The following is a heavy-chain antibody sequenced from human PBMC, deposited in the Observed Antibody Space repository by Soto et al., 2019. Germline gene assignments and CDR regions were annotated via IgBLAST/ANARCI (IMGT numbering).Heavy chain of an antibody. V-gene: IGHV4-39*01. J-gene: IGHJ4*02. Sequence: SETLSLTCTVSGGSISSSSYYWGWIRQPPGKGLEWIGSIYYSGSTYYNPSLKSRVTISVDTSKNQFSLKLSSVTAADTAVYYCARRGIAARKEVYYFDYWGQGTLVTVSS. CDR1: GGSISSSSYY. D-gene: IGHD6-6*01. CDR2: IYYSGST. CDR3: ARRGIAARKEVYYFDY.